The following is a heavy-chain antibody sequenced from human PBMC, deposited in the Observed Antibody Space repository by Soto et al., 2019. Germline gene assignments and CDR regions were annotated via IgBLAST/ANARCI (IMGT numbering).Heavy chain of an antibody. CDR3: AKVPPGIPFDL. J-gene: IGHJ3*01. Sequence: QGQLVASGGGVVQPGGSLTLSCAASGFVFSAYGIHWVRQSADKGLEWVATISDDGRKEYYADSVKGRFIVSRDNLKKTLSLQMTNLESGDSGSYSCAKVPPGIPFDLWGQGTMVAVSS. V-gene: IGHV3-30*18. CDR2: ISDDGRKE. CDR1: GFVFSAYG. D-gene: IGHD3-10*01.